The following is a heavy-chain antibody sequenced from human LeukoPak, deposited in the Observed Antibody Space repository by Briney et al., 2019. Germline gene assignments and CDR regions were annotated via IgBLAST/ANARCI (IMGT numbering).Heavy chain of an antibody. D-gene: IGHD2-15*01. V-gene: IGHV1-18*01. CDR3: ARDPRAGYCSGGSCYGI. CDR1: GYTFTSYG. Sequence: ALVKVSCKASGYTFTSYGISWVRQAPGQGLEWMGWISAYNGNTNYAQKLQGRVAMTTDTSTSTAYMELRSLRSDDTAVYYCARDPRAGYCSGGSCYGIWGQGTLVTVSS. J-gene: IGHJ4*02. CDR2: ISAYNGNT.